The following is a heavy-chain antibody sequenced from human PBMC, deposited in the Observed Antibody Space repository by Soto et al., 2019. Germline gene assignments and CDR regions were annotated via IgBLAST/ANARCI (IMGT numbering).Heavy chain of an antibody. D-gene: IGHD3-22*01. CDR2: IYYSGST. Sequence: SETLSLTCTVSGGSISSGGYYWSWIRQHPGKGLEWIGYIYYSGSTNYNPSLKSRVTISVDTSKNQFSLKLSSVTAADTAVYYCARGDSSGHNWFAPWGQGTLVTVSS. V-gene: IGHV4-61*08. J-gene: IGHJ5*02. CDR1: GGSISSGGYY. CDR3: ARGDSSGHNWFAP.